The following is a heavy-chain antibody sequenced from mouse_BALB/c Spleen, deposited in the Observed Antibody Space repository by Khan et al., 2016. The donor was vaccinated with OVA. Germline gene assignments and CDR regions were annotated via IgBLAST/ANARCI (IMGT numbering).Heavy chain of an antibody. D-gene: IGHD1-1*01. CDR1: GYTFTNYW. CDR3: ARGIYYISTCYAMDY. Sequence: DLVKPGASVKLSCKASGYTFTNYWINWIKQRPGQGLEWIGRIAPGSGSTYYNEMFKGKATLTVDTSSNTAYIQLSSLSSEDSAVYFCARGIYYISTCYAMDYWGQGTPVTVSS. CDR2: IAPGSGST. J-gene: IGHJ4*01. V-gene: IGHV1S41*01.